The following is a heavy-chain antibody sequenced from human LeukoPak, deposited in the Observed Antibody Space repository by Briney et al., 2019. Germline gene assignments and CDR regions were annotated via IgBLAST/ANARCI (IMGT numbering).Heavy chain of an antibody. J-gene: IGHJ4*02. D-gene: IGHD6-13*01. CDR1: GGTFSSYA. Sequence: SVKVSCKASGGTFSSYAISWVRQAPGQGLEWMGRIIPILGIANYAQKFQGRVTITADKSTSTAYMELSSLRSEDTAVYYCARVARNGIAAAGDYWGQGTLVTVSS. V-gene: IGHV1-69*04. CDR3: ARVARNGIAAAGDY. CDR2: IIPILGIA.